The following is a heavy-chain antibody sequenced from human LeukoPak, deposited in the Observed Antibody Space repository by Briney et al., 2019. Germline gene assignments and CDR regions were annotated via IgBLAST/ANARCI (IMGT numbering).Heavy chain of an antibody. V-gene: IGHV4-30-2*01. CDR2: IYHSGST. J-gene: IGHJ3*02. CDR3: ARLDGYNLKGAFDI. CDR1: GGSISSGGYS. D-gene: IGHD5-12*01. Sequence: SETLSLTCAVSGGSISSGGYSWSWIRQPPGKGLEWIGYIYHSGSTYYNPSLKSRVTISVDRPKNQFSLKLSSVTAADTAVYYCARLDGYNLKGAFDIWGQGTMVTVSS.